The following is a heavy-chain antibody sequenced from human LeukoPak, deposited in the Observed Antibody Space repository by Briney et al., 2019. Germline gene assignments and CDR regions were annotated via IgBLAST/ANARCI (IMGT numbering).Heavy chain of an antibody. CDR2: INHSGST. V-gene: IGHV4-34*01. J-gene: IGHJ6*04. D-gene: IGHD2-2*01. CDR1: GGSCSGYY. Sequence: SETLSLTCAVYGGSCSGYYWSWIRQPPGKGLEWIGEINHSGSTNYNPSLKSRVTISVDTSKNQFSLKLSSVTAADTAVYYCARSPRVVVPAAMPRGYYYYGMDVWGKGTTVTVSS. CDR3: ARSPRVVVPAAMPRGYYYYGMDV.